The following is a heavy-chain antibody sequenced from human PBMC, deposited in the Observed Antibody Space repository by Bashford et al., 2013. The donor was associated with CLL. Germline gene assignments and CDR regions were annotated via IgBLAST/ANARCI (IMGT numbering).Heavy chain of an antibody. Sequence: ASVKVSCTASGYTFANYGITWVRQAPGQGLEWMVWINTYNGDTNYAQKFQDRVTITTDTSTSTAYMELRSLRYDDTAIYYCARYMIGAATTADYWGQGTLVTVSS. V-gene: IGHV1-18*01. CDR2: INTYNGDT. J-gene: IGHJ4*02. CDR1: GYTFANYG. CDR3: ARYMIGAATTADY. D-gene: IGHD4-17*01.